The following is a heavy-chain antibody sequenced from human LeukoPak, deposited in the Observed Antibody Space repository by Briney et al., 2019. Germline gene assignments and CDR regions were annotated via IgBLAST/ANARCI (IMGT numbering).Heavy chain of an antibody. CDR2: IHYSGFT. CDR1: GGSIVSYH. J-gene: IGHJ4*02. Sequence: PSETLSLTCTVSGGSIVSYHWSWIRQPPGKGLEWIGYIHYSGFTNYNPSLKSRVTISVDTSKNQLSLKLSSLTAADMAVYYCSRREDSGTSGYYGLWGQGTLVTVSS. D-gene: IGHD3-22*01. V-gene: IGHV4-59*08. CDR3: SRREDSGTSGYYGL.